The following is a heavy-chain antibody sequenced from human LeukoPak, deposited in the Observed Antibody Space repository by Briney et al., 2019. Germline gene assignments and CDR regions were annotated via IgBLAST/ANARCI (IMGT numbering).Heavy chain of an antibody. V-gene: IGHV3-7*01. CDR2: INQDGSEK. J-gene: IGHJ4*02. CDR3: AEVNTD. Sequence: GGSLRLSWAASGFTFSSHWMNWVRQAAGEGLEWVANINQDGSEKYYVDSVKGRFTISRDNAKNALYLQMNSRRAEATAVYYCAEVNTDWGQGTLVTVSS. D-gene: IGHD3-22*01. CDR1: GFTFSSHW.